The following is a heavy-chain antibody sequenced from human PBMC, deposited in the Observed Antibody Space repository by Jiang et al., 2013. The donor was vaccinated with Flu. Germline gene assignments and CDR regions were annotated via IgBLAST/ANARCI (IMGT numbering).Heavy chain of an antibody. J-gene: IGHJ3*02. V-gene: IGHV1-3*01. Sequence: QKFQGRVTITRDTSASTAYMELSSLRSEDTAVYYCARDLPPRHTWFGDAFDIWGQGTMVTVSS. CDR3: ARDLPPRHTWFGDAFDI. D-gene: IGHD3-10*01.